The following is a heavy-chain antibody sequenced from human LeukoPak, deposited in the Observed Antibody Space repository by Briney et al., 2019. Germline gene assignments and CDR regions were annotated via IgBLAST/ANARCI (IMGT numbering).Heavy chain of an antibody. Sequence: SETLSLTCTVSGGSISSYYWSWIRQPPGKGLEWIGYMYYSGSTNYNPSLKSRVTISVDTSKNQVSLKLSSVTAADTAVYYCASDGNSGGNWFDPWGQGTLVTVSS. V-gene: IGHV4-59*08. CDR2: MYYSGST. CDR3: ASDGNSGGNWFDP. CDR1: GGSISSYY. J-gene: IGHJ5*02. D-gene: IGHD4-23*01.